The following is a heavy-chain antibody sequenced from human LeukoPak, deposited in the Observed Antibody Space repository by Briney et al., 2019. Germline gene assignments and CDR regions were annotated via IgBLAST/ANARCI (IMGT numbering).Heavy chain of an antibody. CDR2: IYSGGAT. D-gene: IGHD2-15*01. J-gene: IGHJ3*02. CDR1: GYRVRNNY. Sequence: GGSLRLSCAVSGYRVRNNYMSWVRQPPGKGLEWVSVIYSGGATKHADSVKGRFIISRDNSKNTLYLQMNNLRAEDTAVYYCAREKKCSGGSCYGDAFDIWGQGTMVTVSS. V-gene: IGHV3-66*01. CDR3: AREKKCSGGSCYGDAFDI.